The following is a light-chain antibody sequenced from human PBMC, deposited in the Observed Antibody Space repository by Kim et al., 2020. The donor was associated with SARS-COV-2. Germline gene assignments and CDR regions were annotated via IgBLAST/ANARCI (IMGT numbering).Light chain of an antibody. CDR3: NSRDSNNNVL. Sequence: VALGPTVRITCHGDSLRSYYATWYQHKPGQAPILVIYGKNNRPSGIPDRFSGSSSGNTASLTITGTQAGDEADYYCNSRDSNNNVLFGGGTRLTVL. J-gene: IGLJ2*01. CDR2: GKN. CDR1: SLRSYY. V-gene: IGLV3-19*01.